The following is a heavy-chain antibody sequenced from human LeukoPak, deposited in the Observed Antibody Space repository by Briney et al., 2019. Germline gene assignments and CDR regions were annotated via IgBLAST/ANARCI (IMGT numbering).Heavy chain of an antibody. CDR2: IYYSGST. CDR3: ARDTGYSYGSIGY. CDR1: GVSISSGDYY. J-gene: IGHJ4*02. Sequence: SETLSLTCTVSGVSISSGDYYWSWLRQPPGKGLERIGYIYYSGSTYYNPSLKSRVTISVDTSKNQFSLKLSSVTAADTAVYYCARDTGYSYGSIGYWGQGTLVTVSS. V-gene: IGHV4-30-4*01. D-gene: IGHD5-18*01.